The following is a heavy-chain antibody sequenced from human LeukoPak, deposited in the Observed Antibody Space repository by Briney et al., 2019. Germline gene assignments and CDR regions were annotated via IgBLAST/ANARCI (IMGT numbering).Heavy chain of an antibody. V-gene: IGHV3-30*04. CDR1: GFTFSSYA. J-gene: IGHJ3*02. Sequence: GGSLRLSCAASGFTFSSYAMHWVRQAPGKGLEWVAVISYDGSNKYYADSVKGRFTISRDNSKNTLYLQMNSLRAEDTAVYYCARGGWEPPAFDIWGQGTMVTVSS. CDR3: ARGGWEPPAFDI. CDR2: ISYDGSNK. D-gene: IGHD1-26*01.